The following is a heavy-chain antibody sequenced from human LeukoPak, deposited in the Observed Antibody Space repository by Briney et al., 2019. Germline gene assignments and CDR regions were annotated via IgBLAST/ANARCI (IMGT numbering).Heavy chain of an antibody. CDR3: AREGRSESDYYYYGMDV. CDR1: GFTFSDNY. D-gene: IGHD3-3*01. V-gene: IGHV3-11*01. Sequence: GGSLRLSCAASGFTFSDNYMSWIRQAPGKGLEWVSYISSSGSTIYYADSVKGRFTISRDNAKNSLYLQMNSLRAEDTAVYYCAREGRSESDYYYYGMDVWGQGTTVTVSS. J-gene: IGHJ6*02. CDR2: ISSSGSTI.